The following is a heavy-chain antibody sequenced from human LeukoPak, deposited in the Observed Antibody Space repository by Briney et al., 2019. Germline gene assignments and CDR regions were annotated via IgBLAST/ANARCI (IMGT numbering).Heavy chain of an antibody. V-gene: IGHV1-46*01. CDR2: IIPSGGST. D-gene: IGHD3-10*01. Sequence: ASVKVSCKASGYSFTGYYLHWVRQAPGQGLEWMGIIIPSGGSTRYPQKFQGRVTLTRDTSTSTAYMELSSLRSDDTAVYYCARDPGGGYGSGSTPFDYWGQGTLVTVSS. J-gene: IGHJ4*02. CDR3: ARDPGGGYGSGSTPFDY. CDR1: GYSFTGYY.